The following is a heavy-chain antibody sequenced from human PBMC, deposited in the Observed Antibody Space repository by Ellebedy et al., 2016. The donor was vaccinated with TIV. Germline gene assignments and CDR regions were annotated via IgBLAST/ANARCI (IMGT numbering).Heavy chain of an antibody. CDR1: GYSFTSYW. V-gene: IGHV5-51*01. D-gene: IGHD1-26*01. J-gene: IGHJ3*02. CDR2: IYPGDSDT. Sequence: GESLKISXKGSGYSFTSYWLGWVRQMPGKGLEWMGIIYPGDSDTRYSPSFQGQVTISADKSISTAYLQWSSLKASDTAMYYCAGISGSYLDAFDIWGQGTMVTVSS. CDR3: AGISGSYLDAFDI.